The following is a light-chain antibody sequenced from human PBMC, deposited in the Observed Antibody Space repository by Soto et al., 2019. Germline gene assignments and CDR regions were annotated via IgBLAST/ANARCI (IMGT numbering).Light chain of an antibody. J-gene: IGKJ3*01. V-gene: IGKV1-33*01. CDR1: QDISNY. CDR3: QQYDNLPFT. CDR2: DAS. Sequence: DIQMTQSPSSLSASVGDRVTITCQASQDISNYLNWYQQKPGKAPKLLIYDASNLETGVPSRFSGSGSGLYFTFTISRLKPEDIATYYCQQYDNLPFTFGPGTKVDIK.